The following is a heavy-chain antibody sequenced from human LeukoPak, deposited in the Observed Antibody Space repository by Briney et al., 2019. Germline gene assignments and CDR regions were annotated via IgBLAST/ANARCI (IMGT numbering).Heavy chain of an antibody. Sequence: ASVKVSCKASGYTFTSYYMHWVRQAPGQGLEWMAIINPSGGSTSYAQKFQGRVTMTRDTSTSTVYMELSSLRSEDTAVYYCASAGCGWYKGDCWGQGTLVTVSS. CDR3: ASAGCGWYKGDC. D-gene: IGHD6-19*01. J-gene: IGHJ4*02. CDR1: GYTFTSYY. CDR2: INPSGGST. V-gene: IGHV1-46*01.